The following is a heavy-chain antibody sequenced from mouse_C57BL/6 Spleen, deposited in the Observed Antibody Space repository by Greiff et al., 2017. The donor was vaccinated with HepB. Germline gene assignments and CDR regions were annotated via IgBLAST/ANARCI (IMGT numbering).Heavy chain of an antibody. Sequence: VKLQESGPELVKPGASVKISCKASGYSFTSYYIHWVKQRPGQGLEWIGWIYPGSGNTKYNEKFKGKATLTADTSSSTAYMQLSSLTSEDSAVYYCARSGGTTVVAPSMDYWGQGTSVTVSS. CDR2: IYPGSGNT. CDR3: ARSGGTTVVAPSMDY. V-gene: IGHV1-66*01. J-gene: IGHJ4*01. CDR1: GYSFTSYY. D-gene: IGHD1-1*01.